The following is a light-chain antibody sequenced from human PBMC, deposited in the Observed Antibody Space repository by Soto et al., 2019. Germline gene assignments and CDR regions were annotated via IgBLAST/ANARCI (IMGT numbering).Light chain of an antibody. V-gene: IGLV2-23*02. CDR3: FSYAGDSVYV. J-gene: IGLJ1*01. Sequence: QSALTQPASVSGSPRQSITISCTGTNSDVGSYNLVSWFQQHPGKAPKLVIYEVTKRPSGVPDRFSGSKSGNTASLTTSGLQAEDEADYYCFSYAGDSVYVFGTGTKV. CDR1: NSDVGSYNL. CDR2: EVT.